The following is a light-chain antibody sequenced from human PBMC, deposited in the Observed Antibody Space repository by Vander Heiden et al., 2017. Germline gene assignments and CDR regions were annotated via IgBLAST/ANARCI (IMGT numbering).Light chain of an antibody. CDR1: QSFLYSSNNKNY. J-gene: IGKJ2*01. CDR3: QQDDSTPNT. Sequence: DIVMTQSPDSLAVSLGERATINCKSSQSFLYSSNNKNYLAWYQQKPGQPPKLLIYWASTRESGVPDRFSGSRSGTDFTLTISSLQAEDVAVYYCQQDDSTPNTFGQGTKMDIK. CDR2: WAS. V-gene: IGKV4-1*01.